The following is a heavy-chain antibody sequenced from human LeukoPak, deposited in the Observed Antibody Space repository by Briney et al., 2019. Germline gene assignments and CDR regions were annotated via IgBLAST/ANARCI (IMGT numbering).Heavy chain of an antibody. CDR3: AKAGSLSDDIYCSGGACYPGDPFDI. J-gene: IGHJ3*02. D-gene: IGHD2-15*01. Sequence: GGSLRLSCAASGFTFSSYAMHWVRQAPGKGLEWVSGISWNSGSIGYADSVKGRFTISRDNAKNSLYLQMNSLRAEDTALYYCAKAGSLSDDIYCSGGACYPGDPFDIWGQGTMVTVSS. V-gene: IGHV3-9*01. CDR1: GFTFSSYA. CDR2: ISWNSGSI.